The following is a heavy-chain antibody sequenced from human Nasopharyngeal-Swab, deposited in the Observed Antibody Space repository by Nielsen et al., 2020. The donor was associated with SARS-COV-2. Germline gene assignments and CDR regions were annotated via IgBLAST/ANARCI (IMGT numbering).Heavy chain of an antibody. V-gene: IGHV1-3*01. CDR3: ARERPEHYFDL. CDR2: INAGNGNT. Sequence: WVRQAPGQRLEWMGWINAGNGNTKYSQKFQGRVTITRDTSASIAYMELSSLRSEDTAVYCCARERPEHYFDLWGPGTLVTVSS. D-gene: IGHD2-21*01. J-gene: IGHJ4*02.